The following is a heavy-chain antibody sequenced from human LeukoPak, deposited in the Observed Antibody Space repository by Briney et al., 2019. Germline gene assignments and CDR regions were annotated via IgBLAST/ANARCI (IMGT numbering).Heavy chain of an antibody. J-gene: IGHJ4*02. CDR2: ISSSSSTI. CDR3: AKGYYYDSSGYYRDLGFDY. V-gene: IGHV3-48*02. CDR1: EFTFSSYS. D-gene: IGHD3-22*01. Sequence: GGSLRLSCAASEFTFSSYSMNWVRQAPGKGLEWVSYISSSSSTIYYADSVKGRFTISRDNAKNSLYLQMNSLRDEDTAVYYCAKGYYYDSSGYYRDLGFDYWGQGTLVTVSS.